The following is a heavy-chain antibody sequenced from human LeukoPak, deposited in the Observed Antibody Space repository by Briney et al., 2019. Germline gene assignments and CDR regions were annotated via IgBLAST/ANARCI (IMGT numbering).Heavy chain of an antibody. CDR2: IYYSGST. J-gene: IGHJ4*02. D-gene: IGHD3-16*01. CDR3: ARDMITFGGPIDY. V-gene: IGHV4-59*01. CDR1: GGSINSYY. Sequence: ETLSLTCTVSGGSINSYYWSWIRQPPGKGLEWIGYIYYSGSTNYNPSLKSRVTISVHTSKNQFSLKLSSVTAADTAVYYCARDMITFGGPIDYWGQGTLVTVSS.